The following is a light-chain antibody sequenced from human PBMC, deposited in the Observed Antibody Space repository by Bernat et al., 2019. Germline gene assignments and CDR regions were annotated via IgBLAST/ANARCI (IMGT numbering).Light chain of an antibody. Sequence: AIRMTQSPSSFSASTGDRVTITCRASQGIRNDLGWYQQKPGKAPKLLIYAASNLQSGVPSRFSGSGSGTDFTLTISSLQPEDFATYYCLQDYNYALTFGGGTKVEIK. CDR1: QGIRND. CDR2: AAS. V-gene: IGKV1-6*01. CDR3: LQDYNYALT. J-gene: IGKJ4*01.